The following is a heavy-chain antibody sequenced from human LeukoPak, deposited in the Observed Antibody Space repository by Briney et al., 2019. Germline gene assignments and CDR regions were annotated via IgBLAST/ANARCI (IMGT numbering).Heavy chain of an antibody. Sequence: PETLSLTCIVSGGSISSSGYYWDWIRQPPGKGLEWIGNFYYTGSTYYNPSLKSRITISVDTSKNQFSLKLRSVTAADTAVYYCARHSRSGYGDYESAFDIWGQGTMVTVSS. D-gene: IGHD5-12*01. CDR2: FYYTGST. CDR3: ARHSRSGYGDYESAFDI. CDR1: GGSISSSGYY. V-gene: IGHV4-39*01. J-gene: IGHJ3*02.